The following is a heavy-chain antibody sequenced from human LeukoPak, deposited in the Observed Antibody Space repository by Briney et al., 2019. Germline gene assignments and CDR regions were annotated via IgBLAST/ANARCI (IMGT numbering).Heavy chain of an antibody. Sequence: SGPELVKPTQTLTLACTFSGFSLSAFGMSVSWLRQPPGKALEWLGRIDWDDDKFYNTSLKTRLTISKDTSKNQVVFTMTNMDPVDTATYYCARISGSGWYAFDYWGQGTLVTVSS. V-gene: IGHV2-70*16. CDR3: ARISGSGWYAFDY. J-gene: IGHJ4*02. CDR2: IDWDDDK. D-gene: IGHD6-19*01. CDR1: GFSLSAFGMS.